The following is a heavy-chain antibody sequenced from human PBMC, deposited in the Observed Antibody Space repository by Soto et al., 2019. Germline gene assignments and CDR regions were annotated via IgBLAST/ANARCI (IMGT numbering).Heavy chain of an antibody. V-gene: IGHV1-18*01. CDR1: GYTFTSYG. J-gene: IGHJ4*02. CDR3: ARDSSPYGDYVGFDY. Sequence: QVQLVQSGAEVKKPGASVKVSCKASGYTFTSYGISWVRQAPGQGLEWMGWISAYNGNTNYAQKLQGRVTMTTDTSTSTAYTELRSLRSDDTAVYYCARDSSPYGDYVGFDYWGQGTLVTVSS. CDR2: ISAYNGNT. D-gene: IGHD4-17*01.